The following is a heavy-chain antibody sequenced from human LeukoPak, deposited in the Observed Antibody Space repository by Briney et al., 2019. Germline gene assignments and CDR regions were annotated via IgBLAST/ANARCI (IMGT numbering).Heavy chain of an antibody. CDR3: AKAYYYGSGSYYVSFDN. CDR2: IRYDGSNK. J-gene: IGHJ4*02. Sequence: GGSLRLSCAASGFTFSSYGMHWVRQAPGKGLEWVAFIRYDGSNKYYADSVKGRFTISRDNSKNTLYLQMNSLRAEDTAVYYCAKAYYYGSGSYYVSFDNWGQGTLVTVSS. CDR1: GFTFSSYG. D-gene: IGHD3-10*01. V-gene: IGHV3-30*02.